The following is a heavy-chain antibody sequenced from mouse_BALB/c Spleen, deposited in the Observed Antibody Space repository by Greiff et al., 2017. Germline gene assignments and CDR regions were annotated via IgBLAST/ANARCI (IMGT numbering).Heavy chain of an antibody. Sequence: QVQLQQSGPELVKPGASVRISCKASGYTFTSYYIHWVKQRPGQGLEWIGWIYPGNVNTKYNEKFKGKATLTADKSSSTAYMQLSSLTSEDSAVYFCARSAWDYWGQGTSVTVSS. V-gene: IGHV1S56*01. CDR2: IYPGNVNT. CDR3: ARSAWDY. J-gene: IGHJ4*01. CDR1: GYTFTSYY. D-gene: IGHD6-1*01.